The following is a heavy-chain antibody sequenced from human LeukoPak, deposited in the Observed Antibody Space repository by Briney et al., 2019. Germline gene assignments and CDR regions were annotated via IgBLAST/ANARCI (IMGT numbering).Heavy chain of an antibody. CDR2: ISAYNGNT. CDR3: ARDQHHSSGWSHTNYYYYGMDV. J-gene: IGHJ6*02. D-gene: IGHD6-19*01. CDR1: GYTFTSYG. V-gene: IGHV1-18*01. Sequence: ASVKVSCKASGYTFTSYGISWVRQAPGQGLEWMGWISAYNGNTNYAQKLQGRVTMTTDTSTSTAYMELRSLRSDDTAAYYCARDQHHSSGWSHTNYYYYGMDVWGQGTTVTVSS.